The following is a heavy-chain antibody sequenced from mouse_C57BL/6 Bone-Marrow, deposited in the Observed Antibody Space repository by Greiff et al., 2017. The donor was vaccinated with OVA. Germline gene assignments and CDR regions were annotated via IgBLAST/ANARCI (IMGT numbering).Heavy chain of an antibody. CDR1: GYTFTNYW. CDR3: ARYVTTVVAHFDY. V-gene: IGHV1-63*01. Sequence: VQLQQSGAELVRPGTSVKMSCKASGYTFTNYWIGWAKQRPGHGLEWIGDIYPGGGYTNYNEKFKGKATLTADKSSSTAYMQFSSLTSEDSAIYYCARYVTTVVAHFDYWGQGTTLTVSS. J-gene: IGHJ2*01. D-gene: IGHD1-1*01. CDR2: IYPGGGYT.